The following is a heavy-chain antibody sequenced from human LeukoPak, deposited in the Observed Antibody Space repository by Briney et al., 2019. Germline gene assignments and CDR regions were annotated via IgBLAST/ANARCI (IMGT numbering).Heavy chain of an antibody. CDR1: GFTFSSYS. D-gene: IGHD4-17*01. V-gene: IGHV3-21*01. CDR3: ARVYGDYGPLDDY. Sequence: GSLRLSCAASGFTFSSYSMNWVRQAPGKGLEWVSSISSSSSYIYYADSVKGRFTISRDNAKNSLYLQMNSLRAEDTAVYYCARVYGDYGPLDDYWGQGTLVTVSS. J-gene: IGHJ4*02. CDR2: ISSSSSYI.